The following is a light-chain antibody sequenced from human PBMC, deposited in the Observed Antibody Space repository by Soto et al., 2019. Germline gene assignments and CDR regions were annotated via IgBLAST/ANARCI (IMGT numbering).Light chain of an antibody. Sequence: DVVMTQSPLSLPVTLGQPASISCRSSQSLVYSDGNTYLNWFQQRPGQSPRRLIYKVSNRDSGVPDRFSGSGSGTDFTLKISRVVAEDVGVYYCMSGKHWTFGQGTKVEIK. CDR3: MSGKHWT. J-gene: IGKJ1*01. V-gene: IGKV2-30*01. CDR1: QSLVYSDGNTY. CDR2: KVS.